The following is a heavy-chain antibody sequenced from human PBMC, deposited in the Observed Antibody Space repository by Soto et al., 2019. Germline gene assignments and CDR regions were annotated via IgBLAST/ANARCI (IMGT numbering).Heavy chain of an antibody. D-gene: IGHD2-2*01. CDR1: GGTFSSYA. CDR2: IIPIFGTA. Sequence: QVQLVQSGAEVKKPGSSVKVSCKASGGTFSSYAISWVRQAPGQGLEWMGGIIPIFGTANYAQKFQGRVTITADESTSTAYMELSSLRSDDTAVYCCARDLPEEPSTRVYYYGMDVWGQGTTVTVSS. J-gene: IGHJ6*02. CDR3: ARDLPEEPSTRVYYYGMDV. V-gene: IGHV1-69*01.